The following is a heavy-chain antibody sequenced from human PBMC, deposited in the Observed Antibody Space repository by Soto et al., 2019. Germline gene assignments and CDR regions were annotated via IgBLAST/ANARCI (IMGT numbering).Heavy chain of an antibody. CDR3: ARDCGGDCSHNPNTLGY. V-gene: IGHV4-31*03. CDR1: NGSITSSGYY. D-gene: IGHD2-21*02. Sequence: QVQLQESGPGLVKPSQTLSLTCTVSNGSITSSGYYWNWIHQHPGKGLEWIGNIYYSGNTNYNPSLKSRVTISVDTSDKQFSLTLTSVTAADTAVYYCARDCGGDCSHNPNTLGYWGQGTLVTVSS. J-gene: IGHJ4*02. CDR2: IYYSGNT.